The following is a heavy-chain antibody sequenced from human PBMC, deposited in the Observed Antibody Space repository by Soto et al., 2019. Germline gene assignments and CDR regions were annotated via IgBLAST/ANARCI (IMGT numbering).Heavy chain of an antibody. CDR1: GLIFSNYK. CDR3: ARDTDGLHY. Sequence: PGVSLRLSCAASGLIFSNYKMHWVRQAPGKGLVWVSRINTDGSIIDYADSVKGRFTVSRDNAKSTLYLQMNSLRADDTAVYYCARDTDGLHYWGQGTLVTVSS. CDR2: INTDGSII. V-gene: IGHV3-74*01. J-gene: IGHJ4*02.